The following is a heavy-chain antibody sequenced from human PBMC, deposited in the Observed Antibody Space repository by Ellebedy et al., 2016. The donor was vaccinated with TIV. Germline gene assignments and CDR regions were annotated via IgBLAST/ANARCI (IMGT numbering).Heavy chain of an antibody. J-gene: IGHJ4*02. V-gene: IGHV1-46*04. D-gene: IGHD2-2*01. CDR3: ARVAAMAGHFDY. CDR1: GYTFTSYA. CDR2: INPSGGST. Sequence: AASVKVSCKASGYTFTSYAISWVRQPPGQGLEWMGIINPSGGSTSYAQKLQGRVTMTRYTSTSTVYMELSSLRSEDTAVYYCARVAAMAGHFDYWGQGTLVTVSS.